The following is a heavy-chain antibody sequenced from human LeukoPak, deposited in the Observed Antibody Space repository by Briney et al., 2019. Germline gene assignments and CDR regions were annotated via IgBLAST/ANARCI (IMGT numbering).Heavy chain of an antibody. CDR1: GYTFTSYY. J-gene: IGHJ4*02. CDR3: ARVGVTMVRGVIESSDY. V-gene: IGHV1-46*01. Sequence: ASVKVSCKASGYTFTSYYMHWVRQAPGQGLEWMGIINPSGGSTSYAQKFPGRVTMTRDTSTSTVYMELSSLRSEDTAVYYCARVGVTMVRGVIESSDYWGQGTLVTVSS. CDR2: INPSGGST. D-gene: IGHD3-10*01.